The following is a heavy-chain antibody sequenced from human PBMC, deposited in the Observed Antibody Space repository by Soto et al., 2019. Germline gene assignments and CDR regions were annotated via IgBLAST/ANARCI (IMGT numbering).Heavy chain of an antibody. J-gene: IGHJ6*03. V-gene: IGHV3-74*01. CDR3: ARGDCVGGTCYSLAGSFYYYMDV. CDR1: GFTFGNYW. Sequence: EVQLVESGGGLVQPGGSLRLSCAASGFTFGNYWMYWVRQAPGKGLVWVSRINSDGSVSSYADSVKGRLTISRDNVKNPLYLQMGSLRVEDTAVYYCARGDCVGGTCYSLAGSFYYYMDVWGKGTTVTVFS. CDR2: INSDGSVS. D-gene: IGHD2-15*01.